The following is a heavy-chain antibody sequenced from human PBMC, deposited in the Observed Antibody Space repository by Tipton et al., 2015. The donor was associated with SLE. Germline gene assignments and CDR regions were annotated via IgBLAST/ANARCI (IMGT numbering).Heavy chain of an antibody. D-gene: IGHD6-6*01. CDR1: GGSISSYY. CDR2: IFYIGST. J-gene: IGHJ6*03. CDR3: ARSIAARRTASYFIDV. V-gene: IGHV4-59*01. Sequence: TLSLTCTVSGGSISSYYWTWIRQPPGKGLEWIGYIFYIGSTNYNPSLKSRVTISVDTSKNQFSLKLSSVTAAATAVYYCARSIAARRTASYFIDVLGKGTTVTVSS.